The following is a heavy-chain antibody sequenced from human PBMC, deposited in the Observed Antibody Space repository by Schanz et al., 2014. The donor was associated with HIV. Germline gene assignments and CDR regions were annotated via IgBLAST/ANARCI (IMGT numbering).Heavy chain of an antibody. J-gene: IGHJ6*02. V-gene: IGHV3-33*06. CDR1: GITFSTSG. Sequence: QVQLVESGGGVVQPGRSLRLSCAASGITFSTSGMHWVRQAPGKGLEWVAVKWYDGSKKYYADSVKGRFTISRDNSKNTVYLQMNSLRAEDTAVYYCAKTGWSQGNYYYYYGMDVWGQGTTVTVSS. CDR2: KWYDGSKK. D-gene: IGHD3-3*01. CDR3: AKTGWSQGNYYYYYGMDV.